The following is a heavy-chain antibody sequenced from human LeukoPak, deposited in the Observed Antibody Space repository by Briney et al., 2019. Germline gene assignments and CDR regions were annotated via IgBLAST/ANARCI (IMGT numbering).Heavy chain of an antibody. J-gene: IGHJ6*03. CDR2: ISAYNGNT. CDR1: GGTFCSYA. D-gene: IGHD2-15*01. Sequence: ASVKVSCKASGGTFCSYAISWVRQAPGQGLEWMGWISAYNGNTNYAQKLQGRVTMTTDTSTSTAYMELSSLRSEDTAVYYCATVRVADYYYYYYMDVWGKGTTVTVSS. V-gene: IGHV1-18*01. CDR3: ATVRVADYYYYYYMDV.